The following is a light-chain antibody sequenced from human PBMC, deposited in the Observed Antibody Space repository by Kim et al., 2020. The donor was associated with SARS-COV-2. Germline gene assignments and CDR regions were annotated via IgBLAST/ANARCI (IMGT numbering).Light chain of an antibody. V-gene: IGLV3-21*04. CDR3: QVWDATGGHVI. CDR2: YDS. Sequence: PGKTATITCGGNDIGDKSVHWYQQKPGQAPLLVINYDSGRPSGVPERFSGSNSGYAAALTINRVEAGDEADYYCQVWDATGGHVIFGGGTQLTVL. CDR1: DIGDKS. J-gene: IGLJ2*01.